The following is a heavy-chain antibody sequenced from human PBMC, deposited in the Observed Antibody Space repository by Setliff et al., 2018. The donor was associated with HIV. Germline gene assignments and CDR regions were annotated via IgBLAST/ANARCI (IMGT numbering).Heavy chain of an antibody. CDR2: IIPIFNTA. Sequence: SVKVSCKASGGTFSLYAINWVRQAPGQGLEWMGGIIPIFNTANYAQKFQGRVTITADGSTSAAYMELSSLRFEDTATYYCARDQATGYEKVWFSWIDPWGQGTLVTVSS. D-gene: IGHD5-12*01. V-gene: IGHV1-69*13. J-gene: IGHJ5*02. CDR3: ARDQATGYEKVWFSWIDP. CDR1: GGTFSLYA.